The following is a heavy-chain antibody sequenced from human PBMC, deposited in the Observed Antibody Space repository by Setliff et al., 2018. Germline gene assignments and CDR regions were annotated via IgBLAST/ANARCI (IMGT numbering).Heavy chain of an antibody. V-gene: IGHV1-69*06. CDR2: IIPIFGTA. J-gene: IGHJ4*02. Sequence: WASVKVSCKASGGTFSSYAISWVRQAPGQGLEWMGRIIPIFGTANYAQKFQGRVTITADKSTSTAYMELSSLRSEDTAVYYCARARSFNWIDIDYWGQGTLVTVS. D-gene: IGHD1-20*01. CDR1: GGTFSSYA. CDR3: ARARSFNWIDIDY.